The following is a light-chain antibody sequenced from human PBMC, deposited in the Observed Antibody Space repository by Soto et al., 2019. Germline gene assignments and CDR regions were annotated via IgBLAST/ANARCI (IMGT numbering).Light chain of an antibody. CDR2: DDG. J-gene: IGLJ1*01. Sequence: SYELTQAPSVSVAPGQTARITCGGTNIGNKRVHWYQQKPGQAPVLVVYDDGDRPSGIPERFSGSNSGTTATLTVSRVEAGDEADYYCQVWDSSSDNYVFRNGTKVTVL. CDR1: NIGNKR. V-gene: IGLV3-21*02. CDR3: QVWDSSSDNYV.